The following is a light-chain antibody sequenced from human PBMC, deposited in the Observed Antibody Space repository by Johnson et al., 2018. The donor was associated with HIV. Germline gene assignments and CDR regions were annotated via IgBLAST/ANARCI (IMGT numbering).Light chain of an antibody. CDR1: SSNIGKNY. V-gene: IGLV1-51*01. CDR2: DND. J-gene: IGLJ1*01. CDR3: ATWDSSLSAYV. Sequence: SVLTQPPSVSAAPRQKVTISCSGSSSNIGKNYVSWYRPLPGTAPKLLIYDNDKRPSGIPDRFSASKSGSSATLGITGLQTGDEADYYCATWDSSLSAYVFGPGTKVTIL.